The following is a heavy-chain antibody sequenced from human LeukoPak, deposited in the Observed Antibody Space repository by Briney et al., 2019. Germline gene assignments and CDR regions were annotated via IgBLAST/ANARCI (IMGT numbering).Heavy chain of an antibody. CDR3: AKRTTYYYDSSGYYYFDY. J-gene: IGHJ4*02. CDR2: ISGSGGST. Sequence: PGGSLRLSCAASGFTFSSYAMSWVRQAPGKGLEWVSAISGSGGSTYYADSVKGRFTISRDNSKNTLYLQMNSLRAEDTAVYYCAKRTTYYYDSSGYYYFDYWGQGTLVTVSS. D-gene: IGHD3-22*01. V-gene: IGHV3-23*01. CDR1: GFTFSSYA.